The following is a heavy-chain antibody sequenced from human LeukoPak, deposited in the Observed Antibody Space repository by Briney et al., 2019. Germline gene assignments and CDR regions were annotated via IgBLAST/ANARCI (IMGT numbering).Heavy chain of an antibody. CDR3: ARGIYCRGGSCYSVYFDS. CDR2: ISFNTAKI. J-gene: IGHJ4*02. CDR1: GFTVSSNY. V-gene: IGHV3-66*03. D-gene: IGHD2-15*01. Sequence: GGSLRLSCAASGFTVSSNYMSWFRQAPGKGLEWVSLISFNTAKIYYAHSVKGRFTISIDNSKNTLYLPMSGLAVEDSALYYCARGIYCRGGSCYSVYFDSWGQGTLVTVSS.